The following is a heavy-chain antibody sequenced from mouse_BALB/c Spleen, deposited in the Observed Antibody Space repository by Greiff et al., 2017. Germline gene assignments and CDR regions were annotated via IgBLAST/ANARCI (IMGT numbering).Heavy chain of an antibody. CDR2: INPGSGGT. CDR1: GYAFTNYL. CDR3: ARWEGQLGLRPYYAMDY. D-gene: IGHD3-3*01. J-gene: IGHJ4*01. Sequence: VKLMESGAELVRPGTSVKVSCKASGYAFTNYLIEWVKQRPGQGLEWIGVINPGSGGTNYNEKFKGKATLTADKSSSTAYMQLSSLTSDDSAVYFCARWEGQLGLRPYYAMDYWGQGTSVTVAS. V-gene: IGHV1-54*03.